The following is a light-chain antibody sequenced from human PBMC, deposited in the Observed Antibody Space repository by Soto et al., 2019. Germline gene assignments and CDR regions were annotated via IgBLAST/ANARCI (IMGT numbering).Light chain of an antibody. CDR3: QSYDTSLSGVV. J-gene: IGLJ2*01. Sequence: QSVLTQPPSVSGAPGQRVTISCTGSSSNIGAGYDVHWYQQLPGTAPKLLIHGNSNRPSGVPDRFSGSKSGTSASLGITGLQAEDEADYYCQSYDTSLSGVVFGGGTKVTVL. V-gene: IGLV1-40*01. CDR2: GNS. CDR1: SSNIGAGYD.